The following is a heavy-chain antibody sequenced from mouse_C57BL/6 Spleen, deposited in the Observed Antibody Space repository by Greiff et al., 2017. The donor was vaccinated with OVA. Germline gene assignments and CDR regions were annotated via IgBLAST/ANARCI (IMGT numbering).Heavy chain of an antibody. J-gene: IGHJ1*03. D-gene: IGHD1-1*01. CDR1: GYAFSSSW. V-gene: IGHV1-82*01. Sequence: VQLQQSGPELVKPGASVKISCKASGYAFSSSWMNWVKQRPGKGLEWIGRIYPGDGDTNYNGKFKGKATLTADKSSSTAYMQLSSLTSEDSAVYFCARSPYYYGSRWYFDVWGTGTTVTVSS. CDR3: ARSPYYYGSRWYFDV. CDR2: IYPGDGDT.